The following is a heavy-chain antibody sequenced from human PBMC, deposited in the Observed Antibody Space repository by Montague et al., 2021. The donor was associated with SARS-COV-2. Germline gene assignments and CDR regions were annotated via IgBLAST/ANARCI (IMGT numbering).Heavy chain of an antibody. CDR2: TYYRSKCYN. CDR1: GDSVSSHIAT. J-gene: IGHJ2*01. Sequence: CAISGDSVSSHIATWNWIRQSPSRGLEWLGRTYYRSKCYNDYALSLKSRVIINPDTSNNRISLQLNSVTPEDTAVYYCARAYCGGDCYFYWYFDLWGRGTLVTVSS. V-gene: IGHV6-1*01. CDR3: ARAYCGGDCYFYWYFDL. D-gene: IGHD2-21*02.